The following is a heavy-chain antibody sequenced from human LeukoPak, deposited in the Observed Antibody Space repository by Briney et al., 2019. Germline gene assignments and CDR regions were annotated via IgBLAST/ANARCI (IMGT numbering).Heavy chain of an antibody. CDR2: ISYDGSNK. Sequence: QTGGSLRLSCAASGFTFSSYAMHWVRQAPGKGLEWVAVISYDGSNKYYADSVEGRFTISRDNSKNTLYLQMNSLRAEDTAVYYCASTGLYPYWGQGTLVAVSS. V-gene: IGHV3-30*04. D-gene: IGHD2-8*02. CDR1: GFTFSSYA. CDR3: ASTGLYPY. J-gene: IGHJ4*02.